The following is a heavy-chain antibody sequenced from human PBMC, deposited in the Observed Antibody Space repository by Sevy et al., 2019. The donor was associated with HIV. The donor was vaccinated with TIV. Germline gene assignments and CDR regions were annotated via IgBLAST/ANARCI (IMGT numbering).Heavy chain of an antibody. Sequence: GESLKISCAASGFTVGTYWMSWVRQAPGKGLQWVASIKQDESEKNYVDSVKARFTISRDNAKNSLALQMNSLRAEDTAVYYCARDLIVPTGMFYYGMDVWGQGTTVTVSS. V-gene: IGHV3-7*01. D-gene: IGHD2-2*01. CDR3: ARDLIVPTGMFYYGMDV. CDR1: GFTVGTYW. J-gene: IGHJ6*02. CDR2: IKQDESEK.